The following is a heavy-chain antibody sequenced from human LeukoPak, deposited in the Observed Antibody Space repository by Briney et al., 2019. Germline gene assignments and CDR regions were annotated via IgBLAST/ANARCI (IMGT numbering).Heavy chain of an antibody. Sequence: SETLSLTCTVSGGSISSYYWSWIRQPPGKGLEWIGYIYYSGSTNYNPSLKSRVTISVDTSKNQFSLKLSSVTAADTAVYYCARDERGGLDYWGQGTLVTVSS. CDR2: IYYSGST. CDR1: GGSISSYY. J-gene: IGHJ4*02. V-gene: IGHV4-59*01. CDR3: ARDERGGLDY. D-gene: IGHD5-12*01.